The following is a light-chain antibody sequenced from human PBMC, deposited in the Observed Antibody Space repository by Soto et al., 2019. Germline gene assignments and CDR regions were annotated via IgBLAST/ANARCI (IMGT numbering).Light chain of an antibody. J-gene: IGKJ1*01. CDR1: QGIRND. CDR3: QQYNSYPWT. Sequence: DIQMTQSPSSLSASVVYRVSITCRASQGIRNDLGWYQQKPGKAPKLLIYDASSLESGVPSRFSGSGSGTEFTLTISSLQPDDFATYYCQQYNSYPWTFGQGTKVDIK. CDR2: DAS. V-gene: IGKV1-17*01.